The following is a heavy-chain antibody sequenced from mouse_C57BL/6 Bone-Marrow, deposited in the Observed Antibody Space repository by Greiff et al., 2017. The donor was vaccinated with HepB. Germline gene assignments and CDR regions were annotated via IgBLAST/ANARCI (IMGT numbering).Heavy chain of an antibody. CDR1: GYTFTNYW. J-gene: IGHJ3*01. V-gene: IGHV1-63*01. CDR2: IYPGGGYT. CDR3: ATLYGTPFAY. D-gene: IGHD1-1*01. Sequence: VKLMESGAELVRPGTSVKMSCKASGYTFTNYWIGWAKQRPGHGLEWIGDIYPGGGYTNYNEKFKGKATLTADKSSSTAYMQFSSLTSEDSAIYYCATLYGTPFAYWGQGTLVTVSA.